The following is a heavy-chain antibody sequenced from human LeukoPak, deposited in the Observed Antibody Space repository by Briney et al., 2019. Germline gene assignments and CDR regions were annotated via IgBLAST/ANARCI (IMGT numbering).Heavy chain of an antibody. D-gene: IGHD3-10*01. CDR2: ISGSGSST. J-gene: IGHJ6*02. CDR3: AKPYGSGAYYYYGMGV. V-gene: IGHV3-23*01. CDR1: GFTFSSYS. Sequence: SGGSLRLSCAASGFTFSSYSMNWVRQAPGKGLEWVSAISGSGSSTYYTDSVKGRFTIPRDNSKNTLYLQMSSLRAEDTAVYYCAKPYGSGAYYYYGMGVWGQGTTVTVSS.